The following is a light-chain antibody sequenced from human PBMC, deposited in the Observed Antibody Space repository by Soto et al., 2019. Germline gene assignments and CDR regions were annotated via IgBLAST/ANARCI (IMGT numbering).Light chain of an antibody. J-gene: IGKJ2*02. CDR2: AAS. CDR1: QSISTY. Sequence: DVQMTESPSSLSASVGDRVTITCRASQSISTYLNWYQQKVGKAPKLLIYAASSLQRGVPSRFSGSGSGTDFALTISSLQPEDFATYYCQQSFSTPRTFGQGTKLEIK. CDR3: QQSFSTPRT. V-gene: IGKV1-39*01.